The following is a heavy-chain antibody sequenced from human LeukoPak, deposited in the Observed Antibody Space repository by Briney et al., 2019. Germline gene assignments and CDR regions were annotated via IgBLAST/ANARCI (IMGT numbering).Heavy chain of an antibody. CDR3: ASGQPIGDTAMVPDY. J-gene: IGHJ4*02. D-gene: IGHD5-18*01. CDR1: GGSLSGYY. CDR2: INHSGST. Sequence: SETLSLTCAVYGGSLSGYYWSGIRQPPGKGLEGIGEINHSGSTNYNPSLKSRVTISVDTSKNQFSLKLSSVTAADTAVYYCASGQPIGDTAMVPDYWGQGTLVTVSS. V-gene: IGHV4-34*01.